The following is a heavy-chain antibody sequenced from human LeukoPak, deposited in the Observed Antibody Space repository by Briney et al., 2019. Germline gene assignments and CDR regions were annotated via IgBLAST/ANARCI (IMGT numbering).Heavy chain of an antibody. V-gene: IGHV6-1*01. D-gene: IGHD6-13*01. CDR1: GDSASSNSAV. CDR3: ARLAAAFGAFDI. Sequence: SQTLSLTCAISGDSASSNSAVWNWIRQSPSRGLERVGRTYYRSKWYNDYAVSVKSRITIKPDTSQSQFSLQLNSVTPDDSAVYYCARLAAAFGAFDIWGQGTMVTVSS. CDR2: TYYRSKWYN. J-gene: IGHJ3*02.